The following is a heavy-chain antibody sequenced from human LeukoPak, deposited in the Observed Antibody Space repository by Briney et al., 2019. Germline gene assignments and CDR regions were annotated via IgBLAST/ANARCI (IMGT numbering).Heavy chain of an antibody. J-gene: IGHJ4*02. CDR1: GFTFSSYA. CDR2: IPYDGSDK. V-gene: IGHV3-30-3*01. CDR3: ARDPKRYCSGGSCYVDY. D-gene: IGHD2-15*01. Sequence: GGSLRLSCAASGFTFSSYAMSWVRQAPGKGLEWVALIPYDGSDKDYADSVKGRFTISRDNSKNTLYLQMNSLRAEDTAVYYCARDPKRYCSGGSCYVDYWGQGTLVTVSS.